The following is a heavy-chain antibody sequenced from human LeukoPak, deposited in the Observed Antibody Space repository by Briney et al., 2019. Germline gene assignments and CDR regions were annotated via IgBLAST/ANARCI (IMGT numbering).Heavy chain of an antibody. Sequence: GGSLRLSCAASGFTVSSNYMSWVRQAPGRGLEWVAVISYDGSNKYYADSVKGRFTISRDNSKNTLYLQMNSLRAEDTAVYYCARGGVAAADPYGMDVWGQGTTVTVSS. V-gene: IGHV3-30-3*01. CDR3: ARGGVAAADPYGMDV. J-gene: IGHJ6*02. D-gene: IGHD6-13*01. CDR1: GFTVSSNY. CDR2: ISYDGSNK.